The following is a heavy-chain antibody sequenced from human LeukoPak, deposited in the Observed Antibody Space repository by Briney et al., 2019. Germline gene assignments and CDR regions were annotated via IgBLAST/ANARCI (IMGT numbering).Heavy chain of an antibody. D-gene: IGHD1-26*01. CDR3: ARDPYSGSYGPYYYYYMDV. CDR1: GFTFSNYA. V-gene: IGHV3-23*01. Sequence: GGSLRLSCAASGFTFSNYAMSWVRQAPGKGLEWVSSISGSDGSTNYADSVKGRFTISRDNAKNSLYLQMNSLRAEDAALYFCARDPYSGSYGPYYYYYMDVWGKGTTVTISS. J-gene: IGHJ6*03. CDR2: ISGSDGST.